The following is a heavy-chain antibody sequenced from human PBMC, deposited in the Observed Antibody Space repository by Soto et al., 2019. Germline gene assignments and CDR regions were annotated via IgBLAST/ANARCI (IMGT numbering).Heavy chain of an antibody. CDR2: IIPIQGKA. CDR3: AKSLLFVDHGYMDV. Sequence: QVQLVQSGAELKKPGSSVKVSCEASGGSFTSYSFTWVRQAPGQGLEWMGRIIPIQGKANYALKFQDRVTITEDRSMRTVYRELTSLRPEDTAVYFCAKSLLFVDHGYMDVWGKGTTVTVSS. V-gene: IGHV1-69*02. J-gene: IGHJ6*04. CDR1: GGSFTSYS. D-gene: IGHD2-21*01.